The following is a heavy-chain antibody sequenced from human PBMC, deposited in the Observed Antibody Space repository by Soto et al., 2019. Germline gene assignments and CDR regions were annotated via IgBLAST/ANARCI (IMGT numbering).Heavy chain of an antibody. D-gene: IGHD1-1*01. V-gene: IGHV4-59*01. CDR2: IYYSGST. CDR1: GGSISSYY. CDR3: ARTSTSGTLFDE. J-gene: IGHJ4*02. Sequence: PSETLSLTCTVSGGSISSYYWSWIRQPPGKGLEWIGYIYYSGSTNYNPSLKSRVSISVDTSKNQFSLKLSSVTAADTAVYYCARTSTSGTLFDEWGQGCLVTVSS.